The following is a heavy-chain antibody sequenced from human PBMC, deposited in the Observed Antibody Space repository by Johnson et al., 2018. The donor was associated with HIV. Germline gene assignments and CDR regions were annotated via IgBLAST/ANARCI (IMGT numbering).Heavy chain of an antibody. CDR2: IKSETGGGTT. J-gene: IGHJ3*02. CDR3: ARPRRLFEGHDAFDI. CDR1: RFTFSDAW. Sequence: VQLVESGGGLIQPGGSLRLSCAASRFTFSDAWMSWVRQAPGKGLEWLGRIKSETGGGTTDYAAPVKGRFTLSRDDSKNTKYLQMNSLRAEDTAVYDCARPRRLFEGHDAFDIWGQGTMVTVSS. D-gene: IGHD2-21*01. V-gene: IGHV3-15*01.